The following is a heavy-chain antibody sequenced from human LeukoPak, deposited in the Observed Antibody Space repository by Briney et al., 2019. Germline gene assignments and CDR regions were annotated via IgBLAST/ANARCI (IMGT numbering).Heavy chain of an antibody. CDR2: ISGYNGNT. J-gene: IGHJ4*02. Sequence: ASVKVSCKASGYIFTSYGISWVRQAPGQGLEWMGWISGYNGNTNYAQKLQGRVTMTTDTSTSTAYMELRSLRSDDTAVYYCARALAAADPFDYWGQGILVTVSS. D-gene: IGHD6-13*01. CDR3: ARALAAADPFDY. V-gene: IGHV1-18*01. CDR1: GYIFTSYG.